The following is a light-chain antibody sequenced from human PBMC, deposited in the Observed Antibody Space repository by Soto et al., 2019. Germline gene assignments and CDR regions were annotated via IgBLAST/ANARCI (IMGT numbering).Light chain of an antibody. Sequence: QSVLTQPPSASGTPGQGVTISCSGSTSNIGSNYVYWYQQLPGTAPKLLIYRNNQRPSGVPDRFSGSKSGTSASLAISGLRSDDGADYFCATWDDSLNGFYVFGTGTKGTVL. CDR1: TSNIGSNY. CDR2: RNN. V-gene: IGLV1-47*01. J-gene: IGLJ1*01. CDR3: ATWDDSLNGFYV.